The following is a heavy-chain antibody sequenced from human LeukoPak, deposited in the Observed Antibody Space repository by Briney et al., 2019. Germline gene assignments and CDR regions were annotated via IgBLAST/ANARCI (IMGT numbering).Heavy chain of an antibody. V-gene: IGHV5-51*01. Sequence: GESPKISCQGSGYDFTNYWIGWVRQMPGKGLEWMAIIYPDDSDTKYNPSFQGQVTISSDKSISTAYLQWSSLKASDTAIYYCVRQADSSGWYYFDYWGPGTRVTVTS. CDR3: VRQADSSGWYYFDY. CDR2: IYPDDSDT. D-gene: IGHD6-19*01. CDR1: GYDFTNYW. J-gene: IGHJ4*02.